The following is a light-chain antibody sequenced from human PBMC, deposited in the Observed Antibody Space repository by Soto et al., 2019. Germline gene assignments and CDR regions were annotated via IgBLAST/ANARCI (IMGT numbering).Light chain of an antibody. CDR2: AAS. CDR1: QYISSW. CDR3: LQSNSFPHT. Sequence: DIQMTQSPSSVSASVGDRVTITCRASQYISSWLAWYQQKPGKAPQLLIYAASSLQSGVPSRFGGSGSGTYFTRTISSLQPEDFATYYCLQSNSFPHTFGQGTKLEIK. V-gene: IGKV1-12*01. J-gene: IGKJ2*01.